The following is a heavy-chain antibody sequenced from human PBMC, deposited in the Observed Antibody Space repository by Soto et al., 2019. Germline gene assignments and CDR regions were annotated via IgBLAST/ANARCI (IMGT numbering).Heavy chain of an antibody. CDR2: IYYSGST. V-gene: IGHV4-59*01. CDR1: GGSISSYY. D-gene: IGHD6-19*01. CDR3: ARVDSSGWYPYFDY. Sequence: QVQLQESGPGLVKPSETLSLTCTVSGGSISSYYWSWIRQPPGKGLEWIGYIYYSGSTNYNPSLKSRVTIPVDTSKNQFSLKLSSVTAADTAVYYCARVDSSGWYPYFDYWGQGTLVTVSS. J-gene: IGHJ4*02.